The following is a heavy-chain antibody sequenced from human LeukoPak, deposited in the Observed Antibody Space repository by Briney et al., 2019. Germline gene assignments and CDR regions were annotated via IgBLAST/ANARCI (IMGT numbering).Heavy chain of an antibody. Sequence: GGSLRLSCAASGFTFATSAMSWVRQAPGKGLEWVSAVSDSGGNTYYADSVKGRFTISRDNSKNTLYLQMNSLRAEDTAVYYCARDLLGGGTFDIWGQGTMVTVSS. CDR3: ARDLLGGGTFDI. D-gene: IGHD3-16*01. V-gene: IGHV3-23*01. CDR2: VSDSGGNT. J-gene: IGHJ3*02. CDR1: GFTFATSA.